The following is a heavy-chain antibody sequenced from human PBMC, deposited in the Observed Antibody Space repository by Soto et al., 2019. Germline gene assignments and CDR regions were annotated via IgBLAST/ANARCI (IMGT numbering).Heavy chain of an antibody. CDR1: GDSGGFISSSSYH. Sequence: SETLSLTCTVSGDSGGFISSSSYHWGWIRQPPGKGLEWIGSIYYSGSTYYNPSLKSRVTISGDTSKNQFSLRLTSVTAADTAVYYCARHYPMAAAAGFDPWGQGTLVTVSS. J-gene: IGHJ5*02. V-gene: IGHV4-39*01. CDR3: ARHYPMAAAAGFDP. D-gene: IGHD6-13*01. CDR2: IYYSGST.